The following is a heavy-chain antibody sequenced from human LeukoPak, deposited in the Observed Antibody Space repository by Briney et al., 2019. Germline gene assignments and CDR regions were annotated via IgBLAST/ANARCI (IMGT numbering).Heavy chain of an antibody. J-gene: IGHJ4*02. V-gene: IGHV3-21*01. CDR2: ISSSSSYI. Sequence: GGSLRLSCAASGFTFSSYSMNWVRQAPGKGLEWVSSISSSSSYIYYADSVKGRFTISRDNSKNTLYLQMNSLRAEDTAVYYCAKDRGSNWFDYWGQGTLVTVSS. CDR1: GFTFSSYS. D-gene: IGHD6-13*01. CDR3: AKDRGSNWFDY.